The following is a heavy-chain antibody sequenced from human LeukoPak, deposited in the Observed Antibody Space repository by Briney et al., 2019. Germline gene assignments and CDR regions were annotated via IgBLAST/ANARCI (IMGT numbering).Heavy chain of an antibody. J-gene: IGHJ4*02. CDR3: ARNYDFWSGYYVLPDY. Sequence: PGGSLRLSCAASGFTFSSYSMNWVRQAPGKGLEWVSYISSSSSTIYYADSVKGRSTISRDNAKNSLYLQMNSLRAEDTAVYYCARNYDFWSGYYVLPDYWGQGTLVTVSS. D-gene: IGHD3-3*01. CDR2: ISSSSSTI. CDR1: GFTFSSYS. V-gene: IGHV3-48*01.